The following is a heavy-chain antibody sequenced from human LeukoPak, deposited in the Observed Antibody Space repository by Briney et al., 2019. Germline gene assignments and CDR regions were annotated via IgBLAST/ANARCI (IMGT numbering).Heavy chain of an antibody. V-gene: IGHV3-73*01. J-gene: IGHJ5*02. CDR2: IRSKANSYAT. Sequence: PGGSLRLSCAASGFTFSGSAMHWVRQASGKGLEWVGRIRSKANSYATAYAASVKGRFTISRDDSKNTAYLQMNSLKTEDTAVYYCTRHVVTATAYNWFDPWGQGTLVTVSS. D-gene: IGHD2-21*02. CDR3: TRHVVTATAYNWFDP. CDR1: GFTFSGSA.